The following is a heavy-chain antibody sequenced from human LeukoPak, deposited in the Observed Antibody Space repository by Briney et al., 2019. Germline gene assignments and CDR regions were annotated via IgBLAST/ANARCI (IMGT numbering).Heavy chain of an antibody. D-gene: IGHD4-23*01. J-gene: IGHJ4*02. CDR1: GYTFTGYY. CDR3: ARDSASRYSGGDY. V-gene: IGHV1-2*02. Sequence: ASVKVSCKASGYTFTGYYMHWVRQASGQGREWMGWINPNSGGTNYAQKFQGRVTMTRETSISTAYMELSRLRSDDTAVYYCARDSASRYSGGDYWGQGTLVTVSS. CDR2: INPNSGGT.